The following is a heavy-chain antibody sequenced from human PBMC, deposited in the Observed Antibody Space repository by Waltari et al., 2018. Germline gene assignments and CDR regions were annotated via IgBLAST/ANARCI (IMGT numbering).Heavy chain of an antibody. CDR3: ACGSGPEY. Sequence: EVQLVESGGGLVQPGGSLRLSCAASGFPLRSHSMNWVRQAPGKGLEWVSYISSSSSTIYYADSVKGRFTISRDNAKNSLYLQMNSLRAEDTAVYYCACGSGPEYWGQGTLVTVSS. V-gene: IGHV3-48*01. CDR2: ISSSSSTI. D-gene: IGHD6-19*01. CDR1: GFPLRSHS. J-gene: IGHJ4*02.